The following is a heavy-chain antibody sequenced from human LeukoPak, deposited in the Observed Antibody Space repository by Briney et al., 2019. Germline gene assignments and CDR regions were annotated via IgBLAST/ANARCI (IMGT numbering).Heavy chain of an antibody. CDR3: ADAGLGEFSALRY. D-gene: IGHD3-16*02. J-gene: IGHJ4*02. V-gene: IGHV3-64*01. CDR2: ISSNGGST. CDR1: GFTFSSYA. Sequence: GSVRLSCAASGFTFSSYAMHWVRQAPGKGLEYVSAISSNGGSTYYANSVKGRFTISRDNSKNTLYLQMGSLRAEDMAVYYCADAGLGEFSALRYWGQGTLVTVSS.